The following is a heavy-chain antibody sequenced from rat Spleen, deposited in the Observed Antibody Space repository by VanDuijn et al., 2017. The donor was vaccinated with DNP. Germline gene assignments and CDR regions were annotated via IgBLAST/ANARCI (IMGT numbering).Heavy chain of an antibody. CDR3: ASRAPGDYFYGGYFDY. V-gene: IGHV5-7*01. D-gene: IGHD1-6*01. CDR2: ISGSGGST. J-gene: IGHJ2*01. Sequence: EVQLVESGGGLVQPGRSLKLSCAASGFTFSDYNMAWVRQAPTKGLEWVATISGSGGSTYYRDSVKGRFTISRDIPKSTLYLQMVSLRSEDTATYYCASRAPGDYFYGGYFDYWGQGVMVTVSS. CDR1: GFTFSDYN.